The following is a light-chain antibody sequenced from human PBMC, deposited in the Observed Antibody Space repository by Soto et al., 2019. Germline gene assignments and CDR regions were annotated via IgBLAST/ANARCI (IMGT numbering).Light chain of an antibody. Sequence: EIQMNQSPSTLSGSVGDRVTITCRASQTIVTYLGWYQQKPGKAPKLLIYAASSLQSGVPSRFSGSGAGTELTLTISSRQRDDFATYYCQQYKSYSWTFGQGTKGDIK. CDR3: QQYKSYSWT. J-gene: IGKJ1*01. CDR1: QTIVTY. CDR2: AAS. V-gene: IGKV1-5*01.